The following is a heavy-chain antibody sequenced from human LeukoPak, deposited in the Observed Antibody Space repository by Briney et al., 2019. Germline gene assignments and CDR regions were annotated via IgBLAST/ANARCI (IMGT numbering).Heavy chain of an antibody. V-gene: IGHV3-48*01. CDR3: VRLYDDYTNGHFDS. CDR1: GFTFSRYS. Sequence: GGSLRLSCAASGFTFSRYSMNWVRQAPGKGLEWVSYISSSSRTIHYADSVKGRFTISRDNAKNSLYLQMNSLRAEDTAVYYCVRLYDDYTNGHFDSWGQGTLVTVSS. CDR2: ISSSSRTI. D-gene: IGHD4-11*01. J-gene: IGHJ4*02.